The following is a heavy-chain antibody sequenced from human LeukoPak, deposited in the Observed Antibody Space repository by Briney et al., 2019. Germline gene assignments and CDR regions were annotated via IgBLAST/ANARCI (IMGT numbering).Heavy chain of an antibody. V-gene: IGHV3-23*01. J-gene: IGHJ4*02. Sequence: GGSLRLSCAASGCTFSSYAMSWGRQAQGKGLGWVSAISGSGGSTYYADSVKGRFTISRDNSKNTLYLQMNSLRAEDTAVYYCAKDLFYGSGTPDGDYWGQGTLVTVSS. CDR1: GCTFSSYA. CDR2: ISGSGGST. CDR3: AKDLFYGSGTPDGDY. D-gene: IGHD3-10*01.